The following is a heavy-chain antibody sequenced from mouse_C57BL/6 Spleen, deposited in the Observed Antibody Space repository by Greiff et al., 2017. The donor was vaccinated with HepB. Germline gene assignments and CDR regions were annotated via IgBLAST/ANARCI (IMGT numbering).Heavy chain of an antibody. CDR3: ASGNPAWFAY. J-gene: IGHJ3*01. V-gene: IGHV1-50*01. D-gene: IGHD2-1*01. CDR1: GYTFTSYW. CDR2: IDPSDSYT. Sequence: QVQLQQPGAELVKPGASVKLSCKASGYTFTSYWMQWVKQRPGQGLEWIGEIDPSDSYTNYNQKFKGKATLTVDTSSSTAYMQLSSLTSEDSAVYYGASGNPAWFAYWGQGTLVTVSA.